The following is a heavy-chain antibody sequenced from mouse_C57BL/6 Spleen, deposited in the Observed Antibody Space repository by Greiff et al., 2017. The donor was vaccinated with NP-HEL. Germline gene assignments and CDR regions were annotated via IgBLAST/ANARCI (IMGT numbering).Heavy chain of an antibody. CDR1: GFTFTDYY. D-gene: IGHD1-1*01. CDR3: ARRNYYGSSYSYWYFDV. CDR2: VYPYNGGT. J-gene: IGHJ1*03. V-gene: IGHV1-36*01. Sequence: DVKLQESGPVLVKPGPSVKISCKASGFTFTDYYMHWVKQSHGKSLEWIGLVYPYNGGTSYNQKFKGKATLTVDTSSSTAYMELNSLTSEDSAVYYCARRNYYGSSYSYWYFDVWGTGTTVTVSS.